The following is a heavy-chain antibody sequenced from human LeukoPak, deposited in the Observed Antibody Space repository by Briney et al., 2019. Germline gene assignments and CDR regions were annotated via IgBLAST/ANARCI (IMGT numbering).Heavy chain of an antibody. CDR2: MNPNSGNT. D-gene: IGHD3-10*01. CDR3: ARFRTYYYGSGSSPGGY. CDR1: GYTFTSYD. J-gene: IGHJ4*02. V-gene: IGHV1-8*03. Sequence: ASVTVSCKASGYTFTSYDINWVRQATEQGLEWMGWMNPNSGNTGYAQKFQGRVTITRNTSISTAYMELSSLRSEDTAVYYCARFRTYYYGSGSSPGGYWGQGTLVTVSS.